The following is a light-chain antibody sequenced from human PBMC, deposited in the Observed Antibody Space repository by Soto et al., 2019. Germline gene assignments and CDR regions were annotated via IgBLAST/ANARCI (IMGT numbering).Light chain of an antibody. CDR2: DAS. CDR3: QQRSHWPT. Sequence: EIVXXQSPATXXLSPGERATXXXXTSQTVXXYLAWYQQKPGQAPRLLIYDASNRATGIPARFSGSGSGTDFTLTISSLEPEDFAVYYCQQRSHWPTFGGGTKVEIK. J-gene: IGKJ4*01. V-gene: IGKV3-11*01. CDR1: QTVXXY.